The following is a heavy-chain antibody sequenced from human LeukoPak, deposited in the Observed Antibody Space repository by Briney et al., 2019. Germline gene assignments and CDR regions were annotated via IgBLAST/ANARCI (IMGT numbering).Heavy chain of an antibody. J-gene: IGHJ4*02. CDR1: GFAFGSEA. V-gene: IGHV3-23*01. CDR2: ISPGGGAT. CDR3: AKVLKAYYFGSGSYPFDH. D-gene: IGHD3-10*01. Sequence: GGSLRLSCAVSGFAFGSEAMSWVRQSPARGLEWVASISPGGGATYYADYVKGRFTISRDNSKNTLYLQMNSLRAEDTAVYYCAKVLKAYYFGSGSYPFDHWGQGTLVTVSS.